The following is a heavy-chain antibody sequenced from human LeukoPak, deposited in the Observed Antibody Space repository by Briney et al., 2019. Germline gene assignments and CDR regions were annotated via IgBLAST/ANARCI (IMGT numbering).Heavy chain of an antibody. Sequence: ASVKVSCKASGYTFTSYGISWVRQAPGQGLEWMGWISAYNGNTNYAQKLQGRVTMTTDTSTSTAYMELRSLRSDDTAVYYCARAGDPYVWGSYRAFDYRGQGTLVTVSS. CDR3: ARAGDPYVWGSYRAFDY. CDR2: ISAYNGNT. CDR1: GYTFTSYG. J-gene: IGHJ4*02. V-gene: IGHV1-18*01. D-gene: IGHD3-16*01.